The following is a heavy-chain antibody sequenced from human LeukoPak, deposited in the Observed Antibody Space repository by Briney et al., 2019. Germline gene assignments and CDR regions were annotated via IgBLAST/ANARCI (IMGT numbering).Heavy chain of an antibody. V-gene: IGHV3-9*01. CDR2: ISWNSGSI. CDR3: AKGDLNGCSSGYYYRFEYYFDY. CDR1: GFTFDDYA. D-gene: IGHD3-22*01. J-gene: IGHJ4*02. Sequence: GGSLRLSCAASGFTFDDYAMHWVRQAPGKGLEWVSGISWNSGSIGYADSVKGRFTISRDNAKNSLYLQMNSLRAEDTALYYCAKGDLNGCSSGYYYRFEYYFDYWGQGTLVTISS.